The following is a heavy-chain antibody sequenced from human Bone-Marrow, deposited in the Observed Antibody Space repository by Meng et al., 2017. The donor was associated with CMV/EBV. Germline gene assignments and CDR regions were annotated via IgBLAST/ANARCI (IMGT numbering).Heavy chain of an antibody. J-gene: IGHJ4*02. CDR3: ARDYALGYCSSTSCYARYYFDY. V-gene: IGHV3-20*04. D-gene: IGHD2-2*01. CDR1: GFTFDDYG. Sequence: GESLKISCAASGFTFDDYGMSWVRQAPGKGLEWVSGINWNGGSTGYADSVKGRFTISRDNAKNSLYLQMNSLRAEDTALYYCARDYALGYCSSTSCYARYYFDYWGQGTLVTSPQ. CDR2: INWNGGST.